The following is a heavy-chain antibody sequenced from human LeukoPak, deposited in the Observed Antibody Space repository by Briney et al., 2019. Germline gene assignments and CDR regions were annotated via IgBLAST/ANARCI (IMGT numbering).Heavy chain of an antibody. D-gene: IGHD6-19*01. V-gene: IGHV3-30*02. CDR3: AKDYRRDGWLVYSYLFDY. CDR2: IRYDGSNK. CDR1: GFTFSSYG. J-gene: IGHJ4*02. Sequence: GGSLRLSCAASGFTFSSYGMHWVRQAPGKGLEWVAFIRYDGSNKYYADSVKGRFTISRDNSKNTLYLQMNSLRAEDTAVYYCAKDYRRDGWLVYSYLFDYWGQGTLVTVSS.